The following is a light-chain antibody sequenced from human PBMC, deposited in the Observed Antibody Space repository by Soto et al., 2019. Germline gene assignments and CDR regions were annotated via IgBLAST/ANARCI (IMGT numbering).Light chain of an antibody. CDR1: QSVSSN. CDR2: GAS. V-gene: IGKV3-15*01. Sequence: EIVMTQSPATLSVSPGERATLSCRASQSVSSNLAWYQQKPGQAPRLLIYGASTRATGIPARVSGSRSGTEFTLTISSLQSEDFSVYYCQQYNNWLPWTFGQGTKVEIK. J-gene: IGKJ1*01. CDR3: QQYNNWLPWT.